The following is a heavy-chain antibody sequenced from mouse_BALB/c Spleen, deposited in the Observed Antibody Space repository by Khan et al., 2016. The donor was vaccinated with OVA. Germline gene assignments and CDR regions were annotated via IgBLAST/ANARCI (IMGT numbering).Heavy chain of an antibody. CDR3: TRLGSYYGSTFVF. CDR1: GYTFSTYW. J-gene: IGHJ2*01. D-gene: IGHD1-1*01. V-gene: IGHV1-7*01. Sequence: VQLQESGAELAKPGASVKMSCKASGYTFSTYWMHWVKQRPGQGLEWIGYFNPSTDYADFNQKFKDKATLTADKSSSTAFMQLSSLTSEDSAVDYCTRLGSYYGSTFVFWGQGTTLTVSS. CDR2: FNPSTDYA.